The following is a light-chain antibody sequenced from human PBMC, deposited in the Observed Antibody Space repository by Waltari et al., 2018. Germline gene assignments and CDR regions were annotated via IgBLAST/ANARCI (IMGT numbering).Light chain of an antibody. V-gene: IGKV1-13*02. CDR2: DVS. CDR1: QSLNSL. J-gene: IGKJ2*01. Sequence: IQLSQSPSSLSASVGDTVTITCRASQSLNSLLGWLQQKPGRAPKLLIRDVSFLHSGVPSRYSGSESGTDFTLTLSSLQPEDVAACYCQQLYTHPYTFGQGTKLEIK. CDR3: QQLYTHPYT.